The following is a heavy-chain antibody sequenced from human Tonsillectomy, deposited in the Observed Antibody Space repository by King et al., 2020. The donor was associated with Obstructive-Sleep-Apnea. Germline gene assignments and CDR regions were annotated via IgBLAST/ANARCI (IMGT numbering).Heavy chain of an antibody. CDR2: IYPGDSDT. J-gene: IGHJ4*02. CDR1: GYSFTSYW. Sequence: QLVQSGAEVRKPGESLKISCKGSGYSFTSYWIGWVRQMPGKGLEWRGIIYPGDSDTRYSPSFQGQVTVSVDKSINTAYLQWSSLKASDTAMYYCASLNYGYSTSWYSFDYWGQGTLVTVSS. CDR3: ASLNYGYSTSWYSFDY. D-gene: IGHD6-13*01. V-gene: IGHV5-51*01.